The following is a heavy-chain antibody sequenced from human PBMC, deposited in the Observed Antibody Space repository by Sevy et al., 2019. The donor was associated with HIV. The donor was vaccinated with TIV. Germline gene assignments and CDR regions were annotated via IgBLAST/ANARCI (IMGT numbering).Heavy chain of an antibody. J-gene: IGHJ3*02. V-gene: IGHV3-30*02. Sequence: GGSLRLSCAASGFTFSNHAMHWVRQAPGKGLEWVSFIRYDGSNEYYADSVKGRFTISRDNSKNTQYLQMNSLRPEDTAVYYCAKYRKVLLVVYAIPFDVFDIWGQGTMVTVSS. CDR1: GFTFSNHA. CDR3: AKYRKVLLVVYAIPFDVFDI. CDR2: IRYDGSNE. D-gene: IGHD2-8*01.